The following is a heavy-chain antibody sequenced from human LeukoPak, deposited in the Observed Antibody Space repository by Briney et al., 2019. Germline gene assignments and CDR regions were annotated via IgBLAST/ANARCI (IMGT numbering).Heavy chain of an antibody. V-gene: IGHV4-34*01. CDR3: ARGPEYSSSFHYYYYMDV. D-gene: IGHD6-6*01. Sequence: SETLSLTCAVYGGSFSTYYWTWIRQPPGKGLEWIGEINHFGNTNYNPSLKSRVTISVDTSKNQFSLKVSSVAAADTAVYYCARGPEYSSSFHYYYYMDVWGKGTTVTVSS. CDR1: GGSFSTYY. CDR2: INHFGNT. J-gene: IGHJ6*03.